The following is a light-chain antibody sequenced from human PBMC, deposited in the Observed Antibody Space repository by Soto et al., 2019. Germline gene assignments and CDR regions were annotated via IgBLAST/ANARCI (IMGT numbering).Light chain of an antibody. J-gene: IGKJ2*01. Sequence: DIQMTQSPSTLSASVGDRVTITCRASQSISSRLAWYQQKPGKAPKLLIYKASSLESGVPSRFSGSGSGTDFTLTLSSLQPDDFAAYYCQQYNSYSGTFGQGTKLEIK. CDR2: KAS. CDR3: QQYNSYSGT. CDR1: QSISSR. V-gene: IGKV1-5*03.